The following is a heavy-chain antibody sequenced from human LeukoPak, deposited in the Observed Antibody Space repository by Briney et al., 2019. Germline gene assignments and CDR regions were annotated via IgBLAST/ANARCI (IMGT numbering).Heavy chain of an antibody. V-gene: IGHV3-15*01. Sequence: GGSLRLSCAASGFTFSNAWMSWVRRAPGKGLEWVGRIKSKTDGGTTDYAAPVKGRFTISRDDSKNTLYLQMNSLKTEDTAVYYCTTLPMEYYYYYGMDVWGQGTTVTVSS. CDR3: TTLPMEYYYYYGMDV. J-gene: IGHJ6*02. CDR2: IKSKTDGGTT. CDR1: GFTFSNAW. D-gene: IGHD1-1*01.